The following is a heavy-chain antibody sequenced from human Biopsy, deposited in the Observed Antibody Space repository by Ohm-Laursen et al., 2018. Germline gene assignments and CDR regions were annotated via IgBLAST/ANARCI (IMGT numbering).Heavy chain of an antibody. CDR3: ARATNSTGWPYYYFYGMDV. V-gene: IGHV4-59*07. D-gene: IGHD2/OR15-2a*01. CDR1: GGSISSGY. CDR2: IYYSGST. Sequence: SDTLSLTCVVSGGSISSGYWSWIRQTPGKGLEWIGYIYYSGSTNYNPSLKSRVTISVDTSKNQFSLRLNSVTAADTAVYYCARATNSTGWPYYYFYGMDVWGQGTTVTVSS. J-gene: IGHJ6*02.